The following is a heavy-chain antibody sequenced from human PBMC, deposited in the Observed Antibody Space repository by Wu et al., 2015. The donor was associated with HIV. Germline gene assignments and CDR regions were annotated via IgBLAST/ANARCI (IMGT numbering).Heavy chain of an antibody. D-gene: IGHD3-22*01. J-gene: IGHJ3*02. CDR3: ARGAAYYDSSGYVDRWGHDGFDI. Sequence: QVHLVQSGPEVKKPGASVKVSCKASGYIFTSYGFSWVRQAPGQGLEWMGWISGNNGHTNYAQKFQGRVTMTTDTSSSTAYMELRSLRSDDTAVYYCARGAAYYDSSGYVDRWGHDGFDIWGQGTMVTVSS. V-gene: IGHV1-18*01. CDR2: ISGNNGHT. CDR1: GYIFTSYG.